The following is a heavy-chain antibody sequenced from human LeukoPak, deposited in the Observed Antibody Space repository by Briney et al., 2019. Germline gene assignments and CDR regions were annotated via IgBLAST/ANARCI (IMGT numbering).Heavy chain of an antibody. CDR3: ARDCLYHHACDAFDI. J-gene: IGHJ3*02. CDR1: GGTFSSYA. Sequence: SVKVSCKASGGTFSSYAISWVRQAPGQGLEWMGRIIPIFGTANYAQKFQGRVTITTDESTSTADMELSSLRFEDTAVYYCARDCLYHHACDAFDIWGQGTMVTVSS. D-gene: IGHD1-14*01. CDR2: IIPIFGTA. V-gene: IGHV1-69*05.